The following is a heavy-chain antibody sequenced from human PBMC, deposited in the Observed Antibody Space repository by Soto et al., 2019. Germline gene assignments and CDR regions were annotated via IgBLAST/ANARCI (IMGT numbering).Heavy chain of an antibody. CDR2: IYYSGST. V-gene: IGHV4-59*01. J-gene: IGHJ3*02. CDR3: ASTLTRGRAFDI. Sequence: SETLSLTSPSSGGSITRYYSSSIPQPPGKGLEWIGYIYYSGSTNYHPSLKSRVTISVDTSKNQFSLKLSSVTAADTAVYYCASTLTRGRAFDIWGQGTMVTVSS. CDR1: GGSITRYY.